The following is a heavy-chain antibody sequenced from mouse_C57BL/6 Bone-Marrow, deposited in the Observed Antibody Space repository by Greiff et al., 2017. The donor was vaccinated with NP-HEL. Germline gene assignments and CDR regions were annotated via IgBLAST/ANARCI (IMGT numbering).Heavy chain of an antibody. CDR3: ARSYYAPYFDV. CDR2: IYPRSGNT. J-gene: IGHJ1*03. Sequence: VKLQESGAELARPGASVKLSCKASGYTFTSYGISWVKQRTGQGLEWIGAIYPRSGNTYYNEKFKGKATLTADKSSSTAYMALRSLTSEDSAVYFCARSYYAPYFDVWGTGTTVTVSS. D-gene: IGHD2-1*01. CDR1: GYTFTSYG. V-gene: IGHV1-81*01.